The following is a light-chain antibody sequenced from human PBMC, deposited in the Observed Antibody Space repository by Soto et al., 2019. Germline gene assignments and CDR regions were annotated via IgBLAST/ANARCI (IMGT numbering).Light chain of an antibody. CDR3: QQYHSYPLT. V-gene: IGKV1-16*02. CDR2: AAS. J-gene: IGKJ4*01. Sequence: DIQMTQSPSSLSASVGDTVTITCRASLDITNYVAWFQQRPGQAPKSLIYAASSLQSGVTSKFIGSGSATHFTLTIISLLPEDFATYYCQQYHSYPLTFGGGTKVEIK. CDR1: LDITNY.